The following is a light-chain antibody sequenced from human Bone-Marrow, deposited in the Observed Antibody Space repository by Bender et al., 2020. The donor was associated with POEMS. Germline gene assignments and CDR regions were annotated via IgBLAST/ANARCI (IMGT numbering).Light chain of an antibody. CDR2: EGN. J-gene: IGLJ3*02. CDR1: SSDVGNYNL. V-gene: IGLV2-14*02. Sequence: QSALTQPASVSGSPGQPITISCTGASSDVGNYNLVSWYQQYPGKAPKVMIYEGNKRPSGVSNRFSGSKSGTSASLAITGLQADDEGDYYCQSYDNSLGGWVFGGGTKLTVL. CDR3: QSYDNSLGGWV.